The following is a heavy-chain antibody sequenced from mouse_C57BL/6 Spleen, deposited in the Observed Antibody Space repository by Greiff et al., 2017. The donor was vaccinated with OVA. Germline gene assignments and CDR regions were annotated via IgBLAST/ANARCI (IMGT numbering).Heavy chain of an antibody. CDR1: GYSFTGYF. J-gene: IGHJ4*01. CDR3: ARNPVVAGDYAMDY. Sequence: VQLQQSGPELVKPGDSVKISCKASGYSFTGYFMNWVMQSHGKSLAWIGRINPYNGDTFYNQKFKGKATLTIDKSSSTAHMELRSLTSEDSAVYYCARNPVVAGDYAMDYWGQGTSVTVSS. V-gene: IGHV1-20*01. CDR2: INPYNGDT. D-gene: IGHD1-1*01.